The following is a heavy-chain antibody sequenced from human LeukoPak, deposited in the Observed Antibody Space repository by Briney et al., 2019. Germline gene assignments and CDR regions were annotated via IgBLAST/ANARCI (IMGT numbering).Heavy chain of an antibody. J-gene: IGHJ4*02. V-gene: IGHV3-30*04. CDR1: GFTFSSYA. Sequence: GGSLRLSCAASGFTFSSYAMHWVRQAPGKGLEWVAVISYDGSNKYYADSVKGRFTISRDNSKNTLYLQMNSLRAEGTAVYYCAREILTTVTHQWGQGTLVTVSS. CDR3: AREILTTVTHQ. CDR2: ISYDGSNK. D-gene: IGHD4-17*01.